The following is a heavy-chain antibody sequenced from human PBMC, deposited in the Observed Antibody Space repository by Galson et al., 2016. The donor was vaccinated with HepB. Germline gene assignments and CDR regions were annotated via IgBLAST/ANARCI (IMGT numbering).Heavy chain of an antibody. CDR3: AKAPPYYGDYGGNLDF. D-gene: IGHD4-17*01. CDR1: GFTFSSYA. V-gene: IGHV3-23*01. CDR2: VSGSGSSA. J-gene: IGHJ4*02. Sequence: SLRLSCAASGFTFSSYAVSWVRQAPGKGLEWVSAVSGSGSSAYYADSVEGRFTISRDNSKNTLYLQMNSLRAEDTAVYFCAKAPPYYGDYGGNLDFWGQGTLVTVSS.